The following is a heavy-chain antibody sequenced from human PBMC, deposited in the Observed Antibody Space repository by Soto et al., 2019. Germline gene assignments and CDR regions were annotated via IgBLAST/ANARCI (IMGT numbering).Heavy chain of an antibody. CDR3: ARQAASSAQDV. CDR1: GYSFISYW. Sequence: GESLKISCKGSGYSFISYWIGWVRQMPGKGLEWMGIIYPGDSDTRYSPSFQGQVTISAAKSISTASLQWSSLKASDTPMYYCARQAASSAQDVWGKGTTVTVS. V-gene: IGHV5-51*01. CDR2: IYPGDSDT. J-gene: IGHJ6*03. D-gene: IGHD6-19*01.